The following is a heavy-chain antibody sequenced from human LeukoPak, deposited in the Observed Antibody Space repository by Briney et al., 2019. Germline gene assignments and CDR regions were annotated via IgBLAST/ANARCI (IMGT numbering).Heavy chain of an antibody. J-gene: IGHJ4*02. V-gene: IGHV3-15*01. CDR2: IKSKTDGGTT. CDR1: GFTFSNAW. CDR3: TAGGRYYVDLDY. Sequence: KPGGSLRLSCAASGFTFSNAWMSWVRQAPGKGLEWVGRIKSKTDGGTTDYASPVKGRFTISRDDSKNTLYLQMNSLKTEDTAVYYCTAGGRYYVDLDYWGEGTLVTVSS. D-gene: IGHD1-26*01.